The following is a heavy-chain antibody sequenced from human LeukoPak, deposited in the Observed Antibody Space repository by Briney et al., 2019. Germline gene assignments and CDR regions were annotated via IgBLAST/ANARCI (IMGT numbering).Heavy chain of an antibody. CDR1: GFXFSNYA. Sequence: GGSLRLSCAASGFXFSNYAISWVRQAPGEGQEWVSGISGSGGSTYYADSVKGRFTISRDNSKNTLFLQMNSLRAEDTAIYYCAKGSILAGYSNFDYWGQGTLVTVSS. J-gene: IGHJ4*02. D-gene: IGHD3-9*01. CDR3: AKGSILAGYSNFDY. CDR2: ISGSGGST. V-gene: IGHV3-23*01.